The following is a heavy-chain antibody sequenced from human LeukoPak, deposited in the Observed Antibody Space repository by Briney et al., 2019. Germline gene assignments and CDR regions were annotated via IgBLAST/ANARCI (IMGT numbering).Heavy chain of an antibody. CDR2: IYHSGST. V-gene: IGHV4-59*01. Sequence: SETLSLTCTVSVGSISSYYWSWIRQPPGKGLEWIGYIYHSGSTNYNPSLKSRVTISVDTSKNQFSLKLSSVTAADTAVYYCASGGLVRGAALRDAFDIWGQGTMVTVSS. J-gene: IGHJ3*02. CDR3: ASGGLVRGAALRDAFDI. CDR1: VGSISSYY. D-gene: IGHD3-10*01.